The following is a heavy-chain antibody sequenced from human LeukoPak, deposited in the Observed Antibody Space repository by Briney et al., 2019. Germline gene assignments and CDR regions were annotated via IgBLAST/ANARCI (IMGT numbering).Heavy chain of an antibody. Sequence: GGSLRLSCAASGFTFSTCWMSWVRQAPGKGLEWVANIKQDGSETHYVGSVKGRFTISRDNAKNSLYLQMNSLRAEDTAVYYCARMIFGVDRGDYYYMDVWGKGTTVTVSS. CDR1: GFTFSTCW. V-gene: IGHV3-7*01. CDR3: ARMIFGVDRGDYYYMDV. J-gene: IGHJ6*03. D-gene: IGHD3-3*01. CDR2: IKQDGSET.